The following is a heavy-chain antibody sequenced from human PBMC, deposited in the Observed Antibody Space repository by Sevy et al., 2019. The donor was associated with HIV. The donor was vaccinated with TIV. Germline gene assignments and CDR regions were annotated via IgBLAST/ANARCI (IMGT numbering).Heavy chain of an antibody. V-gene: IGHV1-24*01. Sequence: ASVKVSCKVSGYILSELSVHWVRQAPGKGLEWMGGFDPEDGETIYAQKFQGRVTMTEDTSTATAYMELTSLRSEDTAVYYCATAPARMLVADDAFDIWGQGTMVTVSS. CDR3: ATAPARMLVADDAFDI. CDR2: FDPEDGET. D-gene: IGHD5-12*01. J-gene: IGHJ3*02. CDR1: GYILSELS.